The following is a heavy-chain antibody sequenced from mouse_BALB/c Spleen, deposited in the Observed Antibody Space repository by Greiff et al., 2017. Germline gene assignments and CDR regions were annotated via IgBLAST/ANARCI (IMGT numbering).Heavy chain of an antibody. D-gene: IGHD2-3*01. Sequence: VQRVESGAELARPGASVKMSCKASGYTFTSYTMHWVKQRPGQGLEWIGYINPSSGYTNYNQKFKDKATLTADKSSSTAYMQLSSLTSEDSAVYYCARFYDSPWFAYWGQGTLVTVSA. CDR1: GYTFTSYT. CDR2: INPSSGYT. J-gene: IGHJ3*01. V-gene: IGHV1-4*01. CDR3: ARFYDSPWFAY.